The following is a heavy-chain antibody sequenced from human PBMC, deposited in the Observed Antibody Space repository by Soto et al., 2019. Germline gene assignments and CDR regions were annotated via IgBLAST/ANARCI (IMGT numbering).Heavy chain of an antibody. Sequence: EVQLLESGGDLVQPGGSLRLSCAGSGFTITNYAMTWLRQAPGKGLEWVSLLSSDGGDTYYADSVKGRVTISRDTSKNTLYLQINSLRAEDTAVYYCATTIIRYFFDNWGQGTLVTVSS. V-gene: IGHV3-23*01. D-gene: IGHD3-9*01. CDR1: GFTITNYA. CDR3: ATTIIRYFFDN. J-gene: IGHJ4*02. CDR2: LSSDGGDT.